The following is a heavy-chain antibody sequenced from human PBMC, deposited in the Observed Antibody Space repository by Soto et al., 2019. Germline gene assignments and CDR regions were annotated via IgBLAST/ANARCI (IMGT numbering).Heavy chain of an antibody. CDR3: ARGITPRTYYFDY. J-gene: IGHJ4*02. D-gene: IGHD3-16*01. V-gene: IGHV1-69*13. Sequence: SVKVSCKASGGTFSSYAISWVRQAPGQGLEWMGGIIPIFGTANYAQKFQGRVTITADESTSTAYMELSSLRSEDTAVYYCARGITPRTYYFDYWGQGTLVTVSS. CDR1: GGTFSSYA. CDR2: IIPIFGTA.